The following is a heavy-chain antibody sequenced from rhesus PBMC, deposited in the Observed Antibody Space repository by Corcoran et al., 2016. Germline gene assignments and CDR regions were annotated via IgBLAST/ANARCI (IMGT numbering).Heavy chain of an antibody. J-gene: IGHJ5-1*01. CDR2: IYGSGSHT. V-gene: IGHV4-169*01. CDR3: ARGGGYSGYNNRFDV. D-gene: IGHD5-42*01. Sequence: QLQLQESGPGLVKPSETLSLTCAVSGGSISSSYWSWIRQAPGKGLEWIGYIYGSGSHTNYNTPLKGRVTLSVGTSKNQLSRKLSSVTAADTAVYYCARGGGYSGYNNRFDVWGAGVLVTVSS. CDR1: GGSISSSY.